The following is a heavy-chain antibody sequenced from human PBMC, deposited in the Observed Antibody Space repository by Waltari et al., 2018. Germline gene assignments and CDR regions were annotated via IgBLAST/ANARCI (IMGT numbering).Heavy chain of an antibody. CDR3: AKRPRCSGTTCYPLDY. CDR1: GFTFTRYA. J-gene: IGHJ4*02. Sequence: EVQLLQSGGGVVQPGGYRRIFCAASGFTFTRYAMSRVRQAPGMGLEWISGISASGGSTDYTDSVKGRFTISRDNSKNILYLQMNSLRVEDTAVYYCAKRPRCSGTTCYPLDYWGQGTLVTVSS. V-gene: IGHV3-23*01. D-gene: IGHD2-2*01. CDR2: ISASGGST.